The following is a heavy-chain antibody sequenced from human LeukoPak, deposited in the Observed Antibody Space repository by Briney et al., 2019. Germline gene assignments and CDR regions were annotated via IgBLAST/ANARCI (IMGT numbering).Heavy chain of an antibody. J-gene: IGHJ4*02. D-gene: IGHD5-12*01. CDR2: IGTAGDT. CDR1: GFTFDDYA. Sequence: GRSLRLSCAASGFTFDDYAMHWVRQATGKGLEWVSAIGTAGDTYYPGSVKGRFTISRENAKNSLYLQMNSLRAGDTAVYYCARGGRGYSGTGTFDYWGQGTLVTVSS. V-gene: IGHV3-13*01. CDR3: ARGGRGYSGTGTFDY.